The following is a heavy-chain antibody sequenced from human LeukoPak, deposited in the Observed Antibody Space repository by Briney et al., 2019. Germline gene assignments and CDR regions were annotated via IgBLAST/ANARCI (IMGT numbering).Heavy chain of an antibody. Sequence: SETLSLTCTVSGGSISSSSYYWGWIRQPPGKGLERIGSIYYSGSTYYNPSLKSRVTISVDTSKNQFSLKLSSVTAADTAVYYCARLVTEYGDYATYYYYYMDVWGKGTTVTISS. CDR3: ARLVTEYGDYATYYYYYMDV. CDR1: GGSISSSSYY. J-gene: IGHJ6*03. D-gene: IGHD4-17*01. V-gene: IGHV4-39*01. CDR2: IYYSGST.